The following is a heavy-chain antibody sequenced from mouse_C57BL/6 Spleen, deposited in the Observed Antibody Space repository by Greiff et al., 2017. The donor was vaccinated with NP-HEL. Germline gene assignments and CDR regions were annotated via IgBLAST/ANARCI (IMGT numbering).Heavy chain of an antibody. CDR2: IDPEDGET. CDR1: GFNIKDYY. V-gene: IGHV14-2*01. Sequence: VQLQQSGAELVKPGASVKLSCTASGFNIKDYYMHWVKQRTEQGLEWIGRIDPEDGETKYAPNFQGKATITADTSSNTAYLQLSSLTSEDTAVYYCARDIYYGNYGWYCDVWGTGTTVTVSS. CDR3: ARDIYYGNYGWYCDV. J-gene: IGHJ1*03. D-gene: IGHD2-1*01.